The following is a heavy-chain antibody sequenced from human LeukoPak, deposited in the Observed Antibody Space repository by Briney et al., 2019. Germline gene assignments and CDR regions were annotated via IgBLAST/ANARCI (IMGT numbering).Heavy chain of an antibody. D-gene: IGHD3-10*01. CDR2: IYYSGST. CDR3: ARHGSGSYYNEYYYYGMDV. V-gene: IGHV4-39*01. J-gene: IGHJ6*02. CDR1: GGSISSGDYY. Sequence: SETLSLTCTVSGGSISSGDYYWTWIRQPPGKGLEWIGSIYYSGSTYYNPSLKSRVTISVDTSKNQFSLKLSSVTAADTAVYYCARHGSGSYYNEYYYYGMDVWGQGTTVTVSS.